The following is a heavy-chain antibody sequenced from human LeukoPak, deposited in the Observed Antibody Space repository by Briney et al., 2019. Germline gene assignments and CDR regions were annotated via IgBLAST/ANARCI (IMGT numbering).Heavy chain of an antibody. CDR3: VSAYSGSYYFHS. Sequence: PGGSLRPSCAASGFTFSSYWMHWVRQAPGKGLVWVSRINTVGSTITYADSVKGRFTISRDNAKNTLFLQMSSLRAEDTAVYYCVSAYSGSYYFHSWGQGTLVTVSS. D-gene: IGHD1-26*01. V-gene: IGHV3-74*01. J-gene: IGHJ4*02. CDR2: INTVGSTI. CDR1: GFTFSSYW.